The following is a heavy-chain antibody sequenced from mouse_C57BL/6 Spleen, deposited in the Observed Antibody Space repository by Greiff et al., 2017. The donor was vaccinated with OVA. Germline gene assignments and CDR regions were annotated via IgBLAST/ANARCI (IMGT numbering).Heavy chain of an antibody. CDR2: IRNKANGYTT. Sequence: EVKLMESGGGLVQPGGSLSLSCAASGFTFTDYYMSWVRQPPGKALEWLGFIRNKANGYTTEYSASVKGRFTISRDNSQSILYLQMNALRAEDSATYYCARDMGTAFAYWGQGTLVTVSA. J-gene: IGHJ3*01. CDR3: ARDMGTAFAY. CDR1: GFTFTDYY. V-gene: IGHV7-3*01. D-gene: IGHD4-1*01.